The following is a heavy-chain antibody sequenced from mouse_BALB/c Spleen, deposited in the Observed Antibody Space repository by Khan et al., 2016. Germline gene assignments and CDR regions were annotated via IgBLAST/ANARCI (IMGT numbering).Heavy chain of an antibody. CDR2: IRYSGST. Sequence: EVELVESGPGLVKPSQSLSLTCTVTGYSITSDYAWNWIRQFPGNKLEWMGYIRYSGSTTYNPSLKSRTSITRDTSKNQFFLQLYSVTTEDTATYYCTSSPTATRYFDVWGAGTTVTVSS. J-gene: IGHJ1*01. D-gene: IGHD1-2*01. V-gene: IGHV3-2*02. CDR3: TSSPTATRYFDV. CDR1: GYSITSDYA.